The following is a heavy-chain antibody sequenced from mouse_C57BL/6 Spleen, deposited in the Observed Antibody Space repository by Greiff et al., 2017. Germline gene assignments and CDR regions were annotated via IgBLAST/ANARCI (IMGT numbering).Heavy chain of an antibody. CDR3: ARRGDGYWYFDV. D-gene: IGHD2-3*01. V-gene: IGHV8-12*01. Sequence: QVTLKESGPGILQSSQTLSLTCSFSGFSLSTSGMGVSWIRQPSGKGLEWLAHIYWDDDKRYNPSLKSRLTISKDTSRNQVFLKITSVDTADTATYYCARRGDGYWYFDVWGTGTTVTVSS. J-gene: IGHJ1*03. CDR2: IYWDDDK. CDR1: GFSLSTSGMG.